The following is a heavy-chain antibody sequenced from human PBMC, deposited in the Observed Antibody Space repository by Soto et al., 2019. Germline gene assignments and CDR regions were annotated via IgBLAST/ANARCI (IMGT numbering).Heavy chain of an antibody. CDR3: ARSAGWYAVHS. J-gene: IGHJ4*02. Sequence: QVQLQESGPGLVKPSGTLSLTCSVSGDSVSSPYYWCWVRQPPGKGLEWIGDVFHTGTTSYNPSLRSRVTISMDKSINQFSLDLSSVTAADTAVYYCARSAGWYAVHSWGPGTLVIVSS. V-gene: IGHV4-4*02. D-gene: IGHD6-19*01. CDR1: GDSVSSPYY. CDR2: VFHTGTT.